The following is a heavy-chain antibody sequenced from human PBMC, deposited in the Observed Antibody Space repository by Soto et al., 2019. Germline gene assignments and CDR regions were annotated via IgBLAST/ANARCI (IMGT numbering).Heavy chain of an antibody. J-gene: IGHJ5*02. CDR2: IYYSGST. CDR3: ARKGNYDFWSGPGDNWFDP. D-gene: IGHD3-3*01. V-gene: IGHV4-31*03. CDR1: GGSISSGGYY. Sequence: SETLSLTCTVSGGSISSGGYYWSWIRQHPGKGLEWIGYIYYSGSTNYNPSLKSRVTISVDTSKNQFSLKLSSVTAADTAVYYCARKGNYDFWSGPGDNWFDPWGQGTLVTVSS.